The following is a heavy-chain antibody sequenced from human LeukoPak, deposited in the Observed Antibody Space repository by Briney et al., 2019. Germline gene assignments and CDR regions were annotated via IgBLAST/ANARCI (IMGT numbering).Heavy chain of an antibody. CDR3: AREIPGAASAFDY. V-gene: IGHV3-7*03. Sequence: GGSLRLSCAASGFTFSTYWMSWVRQAPGEGREWGANIKSDGSQKYYVDSVKGRFTISRGNDTNTLYLQLNSLRVAATAAYYCAREIPGAASAFDYWGQGPLVTVSS. J-gene: IGHJ4*02. CDR2: IKSDGSQK. CDR1: GFTFSTYW. D-gene: IGHD6-13*01.